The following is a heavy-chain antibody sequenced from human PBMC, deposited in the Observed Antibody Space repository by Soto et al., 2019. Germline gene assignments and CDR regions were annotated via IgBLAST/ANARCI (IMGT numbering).Heavy chain of an antibody. V-gene: IGHV3-72*01. Sequence: EGQLVESGGGLVQPGGSLRLSCAASGFIFSDQYMDWVRQAPGTGLEWVGRIRNKANSYTREYAASVKGRFTISRDDSKNSLYLQMNSLKTEDTALYYCARDLAGAPYVEIWGRGTLVTVSS. CDR1: GFIFSDQY. CDR2: IRNKANSYTR. CDR3: ARDLAGAPYVEI. J-gene: IGHJ2*01. D-gene: IGHD1-26*01.